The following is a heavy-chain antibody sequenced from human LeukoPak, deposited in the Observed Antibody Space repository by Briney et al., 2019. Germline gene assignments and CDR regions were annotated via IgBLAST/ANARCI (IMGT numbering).Heavy chain of an antibody. CDR1: GFNFNNYG. Sequence: QPGGSLRISCVGSGFNFNNYGMHWVRQAPGKGLEWVAVIVYDGTDKYYAESVKGRFTISRDNAKNSLYLQMNSLRAEDTAVYYCARWLRGIAEEDGMDVWGQGTTVTVSS. J-gene: IGHJ6*02. V-gene: IGHV3-33*08. D-gene: IGHD6-13*01. CDR3: ARWLRGIAEEDGMDV. CDR2: IVYDGTDK.